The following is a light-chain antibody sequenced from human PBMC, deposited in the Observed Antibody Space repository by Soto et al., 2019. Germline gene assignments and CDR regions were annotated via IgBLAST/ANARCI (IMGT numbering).Light chain of an antibody. Sequence: DIVLTQSPGTLSLSPGERATLYCRASQSVSSNHLAWYQQKPGQAPRLLIYGGSSRATGIPVRFSGSGSETDFTLTISSLEPEDFAVYYCQQRSDWPPITFGQGTRLEIK. V-gene: IGKV3D-20*02. CDR3: QQRSDWPPIT. CDR1: QSVSSN. J-gene: IGKJ5*01. CDR2: GGS.